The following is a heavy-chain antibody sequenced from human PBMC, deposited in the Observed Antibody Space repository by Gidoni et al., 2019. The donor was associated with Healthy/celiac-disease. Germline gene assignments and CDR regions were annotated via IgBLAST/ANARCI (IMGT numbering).Heavy chain of an antibody. V-gene: IGHV3-13*05. CDR2: IGTAGDP. J-gene: IGHJ2*01. Sequence: EVQAVDSGGCLVTPEESLRLSCAASGFPFRSYNMHRVRQATAKGLEWGSAIGTAGDPYYPGSVKGRFTISRENAKNSLYLQMNSLRAGDTAVYYCARAVGSYYDSSGYSLGWYFDLWGRGTLVTVSS. CDR3: ARAVGSYYDSSGYSLGWYFDL. D-gene: IGHD3-22*01. CDR1: GFPFRSYN.